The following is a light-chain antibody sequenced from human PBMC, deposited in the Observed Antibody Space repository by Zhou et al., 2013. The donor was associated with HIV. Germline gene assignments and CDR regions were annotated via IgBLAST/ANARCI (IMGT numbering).Light chain of an antibody. Sequence: EIVLTQSPGTLSLSPGERATLSCRASQSISSIYLAWYQQKPGQAPRLLIFGTSTRATGIPARFSGSGSGTEFTLTISHLQSEDFAVYYCQQYDNWPPLTFGGGTKVEI. CDR3: QQYDNWPPLT. J-gene: IGKJ4*01. V-gene: IGKV3-15*01. CDR2: GTS. CDR1: QSISSI.